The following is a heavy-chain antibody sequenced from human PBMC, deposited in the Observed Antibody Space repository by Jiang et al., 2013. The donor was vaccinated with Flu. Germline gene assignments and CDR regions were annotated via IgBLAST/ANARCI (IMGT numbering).Heavy chain of an antibody. CDR2: INHGGST. D-gene: IGHD6-19*01. J-gene: IGHJ4*02. CDR3: ARAPITMAGPLDY. Sequence: LLKPSETLSLTCAVYGGSFSDYYWSWIRQPPGKGLEWIGEINHGGSTNYNPSLKSRVTISVDTSKNQFSLKLSSVTAADTAVYYCARAPITMAGPLDYWGQGTLVTVSS. V-gene: IGHV4-34*01. CDR1: GGSFSDYY.